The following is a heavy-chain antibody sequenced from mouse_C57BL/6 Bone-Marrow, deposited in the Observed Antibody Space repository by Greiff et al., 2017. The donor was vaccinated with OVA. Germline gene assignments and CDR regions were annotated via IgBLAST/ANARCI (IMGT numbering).Heavy chain of an antibody. D-gene: IGHD2-3*01. CDR3: ARHEDGYYASYFDY. CDR1: GYAFSSSW. J-gene: IGHJ2*01. CDR2: IYPGDGDT. V-gene: IGHV1-82*01. Sequence: QVQLQQSGPELVKPGASVKISCTASGYAFSSSWMNWVKQRPGQGLEWIGRIYPGDGDTNYNGKFKGKATLTADKSSSTAYMQLSSLTSEDSAVYFGARHEDGYYASYFDYWGQGTTLTVSS.